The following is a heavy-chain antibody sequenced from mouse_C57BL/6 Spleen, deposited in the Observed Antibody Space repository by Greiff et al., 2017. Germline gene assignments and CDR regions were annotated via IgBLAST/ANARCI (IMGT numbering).Heavy chain of an antibody. J-gene: IGHJ2*01. Sequence: EVQLVESGPGLVKPSQSLSLTCSVTGYSITSGYYWNWIRQFPGNKLEWMGYISYDGSNNYNPSLKNRISITRDTSKNQFFLKLNSVTTEDTATYYCASYYYGSSSHYFDYWGQGTTLTVSS. CDR1: GYSITSGYY. V-gene: IGHV3-6*01. CDR2: ISYDGSN. D-gene: IGHD1-1*01. CDR3: ASYYYGSSSHYFDY.